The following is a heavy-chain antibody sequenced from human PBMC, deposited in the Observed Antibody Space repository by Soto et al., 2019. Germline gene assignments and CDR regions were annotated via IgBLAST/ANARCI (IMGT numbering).Heavy chain of an antibody. V-gene: IGHV3-30*03. Sequence: QVQLVESGGGVVQPGGSQRLSCVASGFTFSRHGIHWVRQAPGKGLEWVEVISSDGTDQRYAASVKGRFTISRDNSKNTVYLQMSDLRPGDTSLYCCARDGFCNARNCYSGVPDYWGQGTLVTVSS. D-gene: IGHD2-15*01. CDR2: ISSDGTDQ. CDR1: GFTFSRHG. J-gene: IGHJ4*02. CDR3: ARDGFCNARNCYSGVPDY.